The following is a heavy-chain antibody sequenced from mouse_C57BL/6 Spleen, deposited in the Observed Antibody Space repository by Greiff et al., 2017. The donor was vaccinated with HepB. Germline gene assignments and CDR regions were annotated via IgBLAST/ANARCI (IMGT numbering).Heavy chain of an antibody. J-gene: IGHJ3*01. Sequence: VQLKHSGPELVKPGASVKISCKASGYTFTDYYMNWVKQSHGKSLEWIGDINPNNGGTSYNQKFKGKATLTVDKSSSTAYMELRSLTSEDSAVYYCARFLAYWGQGTLVTVSA. V-gene: IGHV1-26*01. CDR2: INPNNGGT. CDR3: ARFLAY. CDR1: GYTFTDYY.